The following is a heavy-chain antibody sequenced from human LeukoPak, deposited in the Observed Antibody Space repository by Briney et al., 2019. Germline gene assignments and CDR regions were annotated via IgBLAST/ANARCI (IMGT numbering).Heavy chain of an antibody. V-gene: IGHV3-66*01. Sequence: GGSLRLSCAASGFTFSSYWMHWVRQAPGKGLEWVSVIYSGGSTYYADSVKGRFTISRDNSKNRLYLQMNSLRAEDTAVYYCARAHNWKYGSFDFWGQGTLVTVSS. J-gene: IGHJ4*02. CDR3: ARAHNWKYGSFDF. CDR2: IYSGGST. CDR1: GFTFSSYW. D-gene: IGHD1-7*01.